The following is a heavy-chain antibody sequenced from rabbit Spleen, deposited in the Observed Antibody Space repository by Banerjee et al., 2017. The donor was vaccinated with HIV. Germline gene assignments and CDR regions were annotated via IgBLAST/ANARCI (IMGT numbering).Heavy chain of an antibody. D-gene: IGHD8-1*01. Sequence: QEQLVESGGGLVQPEGSLTLTCKASGFDFSSYWMCWVRQAPGKGLEWIGCINIVTGKSVYASWAKGRFTISKSSSTTVTLQMTSLTAADTATYFCARDAGSYDYIDVYFNLWGPGTLVTVS. V-gene: IGHV1S45*01. J-gene: IGHJ4*01. CDR2: INIVTGKS. CDR1: GFDFSSYW. CDR3: ARDAGSYDYIDVYFNL.